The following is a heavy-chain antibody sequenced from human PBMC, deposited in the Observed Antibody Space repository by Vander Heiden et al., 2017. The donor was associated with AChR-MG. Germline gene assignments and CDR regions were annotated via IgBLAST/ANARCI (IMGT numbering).Heavy chain of an antibody. CDR3: ARGAERWRQLVGYYFDY. CDR2: IIPIFGTA. CDR1: GGTFSSYA. D-gene: IGHD3-10*01. Sequence: QVQLVQSGAEVKKPGSSVKVSCKASGGTFSSYAISWVRQAPGQGLEWMGGIIPIFGTANYAQKFQGRVTITADKSTSTAYMELSSLRSEDTAVYYCARGAERWRQLVGYYFDYWGQGTLVTVSS. V-gene: IGHV1-69*06. J-gene: IGHJ4*02.